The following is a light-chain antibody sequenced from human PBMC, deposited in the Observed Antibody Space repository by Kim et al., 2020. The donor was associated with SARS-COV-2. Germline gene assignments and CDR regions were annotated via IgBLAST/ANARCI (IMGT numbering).Light chain of an antibody. CDR1: QSISSR. J-gene: IGKJ4*01. CDR3: QQYHSYPLT. CDR2: KAS. Sequence: AAGGGTVTITCRAGQSISSRLAWYQQKPGTAPKVLISKASSLESGVPSRFSGSGSGTEFTLTISRLQPDDFATYYCQQYHSYPLTFGGGTKVDIK. V-gene: IGKV1-5*03.